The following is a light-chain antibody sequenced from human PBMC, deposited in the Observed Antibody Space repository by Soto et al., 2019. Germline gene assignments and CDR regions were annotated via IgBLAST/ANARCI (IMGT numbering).Light chain of an antibody. V-gene: IGLV1-40*01. J-gene: IGLJ2*01. CDR3: QSYDSSLSGSEV. CDR1: SSNIGAGHD. CDR2: GDS. Sequence: QSVLTQPPSVSGAPGQRVTISCTGSSSNIGAGHDVYWYQQLPGTAPKLLISGDSNRPSGVPDRFSGSKSGTSASLAITGLQAEDEADYYCQSYDSSLSGSEVFGGGTKVTVL.